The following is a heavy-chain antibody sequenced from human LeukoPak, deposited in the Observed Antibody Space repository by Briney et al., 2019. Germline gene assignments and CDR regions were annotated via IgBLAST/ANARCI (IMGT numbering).Heavy chain of an antibody. J-gene: IGHJ3*02. CDR3: ARGGTADYGAAFDI. CDR1: GYTLTELS. D-gene: IGHD4-17*01. V-gene: IGHV1-24*01. CDR2: FDPEDGET. Sequence: ASVKVSCKVSGYTLTELSMHWVRQAPGKGLEWMGGFDPEDGETIYAQKFQGRVTMTTDTSTSTAYMELRSLRSDDTAVYYCARGGTADYGAAFDIWGQGTMVTVSS.